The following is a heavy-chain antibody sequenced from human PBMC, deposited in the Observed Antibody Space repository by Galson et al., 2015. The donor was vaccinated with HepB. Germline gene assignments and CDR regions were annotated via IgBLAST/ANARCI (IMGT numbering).Heavy chain of an antibody. CDR2: VKNDGSGT. D-gene: IGHD6-6*01. CDR1: GFTFSSHW. Sequence: SLRLSCAASGFTFSSHWMHWVRQDPGEGLLWVSGVKNDGSGTYYADSVKGRFTISRDNAKNTLYLQMDSLRAEDTAVYYFLGNVVAWGQGTLVTVSS. J-gene: IGHJ5*02. CDR3: LGNVVA. V-gene: IGHV3-74*01.